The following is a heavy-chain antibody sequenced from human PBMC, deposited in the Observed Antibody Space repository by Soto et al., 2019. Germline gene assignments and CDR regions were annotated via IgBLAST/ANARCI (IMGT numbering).Heavy chain of an antibody. CDR2: ISYDGSNK. CDR3: AKGSLWWWMLTVEGYYYYMDV. Sequence: GGSLRLSCAAPGFTFSSYGMHWVRQAPGKGLEWVAVISYDGSNKYYADSVKGRFTISRDNSKNTLYLQMNSLRAEDTAVYYCAKGSLWWWMLTVEGYYYYMDVWGKGTTVTVSS. D-gene: IGHD2-8*02. V-gene: IGHV3-30*18. CDR1: GFTFSSYG. J-gene: IGHJ6*03.